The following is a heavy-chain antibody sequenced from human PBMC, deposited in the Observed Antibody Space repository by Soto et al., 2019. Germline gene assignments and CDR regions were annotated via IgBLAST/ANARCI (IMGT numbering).Heavy chain of an antibody. V-gene: IGHV3-74*01. CDR3: VRETSGFSDTWYDY. Sequence: GRSRRLSCAASQFSFSSYWMHCVRQVPGRGPGWVSRIKHDGSKREYSYSLKSRYTSSRDKNNSTRSLQMNSRRVKEAAMYYCVRETSGFSDTWYDYWGQGTLVTVSS. J-gene: IGHJ4*02. CDR2: IKHDGSKR. D-gene: IGHD6-13*01. CDR1: QFSFSSYW.